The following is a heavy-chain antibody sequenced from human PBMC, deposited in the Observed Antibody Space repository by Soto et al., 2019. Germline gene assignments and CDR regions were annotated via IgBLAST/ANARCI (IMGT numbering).Heavy chain of an antibody. CDR1: GGSINSGGYD. D-gene: IGHD2-8*01. CDR2: IYYSGST. V-gene: IGHV4-31*03. Sequence: SETLSLTCTFSGGSINSGGYDWSWIRQHPGKGLEWIGYIYYSGSTYYNPSLKSRVTISVDTSKNQFSLKLSSVTAADTAVYYCARGEIVLMVYYGMDVWGQGTTVT. J-gene: IGHJ6*02. CDR3: ARGEIVLMVYYGMDV.